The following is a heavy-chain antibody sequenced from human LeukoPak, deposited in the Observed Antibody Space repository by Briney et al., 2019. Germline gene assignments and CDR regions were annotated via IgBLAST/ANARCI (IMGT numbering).Heavy chain of an antibody. CDR1: GGTFSSYA. J-gene: IGHJ6*03. V-gene: IGHV1-69*06. D-gene: IGHD6-13*01. CDR3: ARNSEIAAAGTYYYYYMDV. CDR2: IIPIFGTA. Sequence: ASAKVSCKASGGTFSSYAISWVRQAPGQGLEWMGGIIPIFGTANYAQKFQGRVTITADKSTSTAYMELSSLRSEDTAVYYCARNSEIAAAGTYYYYYMDVWGKGTTVTVSS.